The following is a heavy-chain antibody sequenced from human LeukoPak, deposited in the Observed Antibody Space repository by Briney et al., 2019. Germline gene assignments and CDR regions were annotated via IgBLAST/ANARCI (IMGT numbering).Heavy chain of an antibody. CDR2: IYYSGST. Sequence: SQTLSLTCTVSGGSISSGGYYWGWIRQHPGKGLEWIGYIYYSGSTYYNPSLKSRVTISVDTSKNQFSLKLSSVTAADTAVYYCARFPLKYSSGGSCPDGIDYWGQGTLVTVSS. J-gene: IGHJ4*02. CDR3: ARFPLKYSSGGSCPDGIDY. CDR1: GGSISSGGYY. V-gene: IGHV4-31*03. D-gene: IGHD2-15*01.